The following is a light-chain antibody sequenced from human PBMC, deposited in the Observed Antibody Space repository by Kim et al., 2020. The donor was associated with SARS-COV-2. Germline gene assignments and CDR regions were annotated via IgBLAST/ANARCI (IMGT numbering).Light chain of an antibody. Sequence: ATINSRASQSVWQTHINNNCLGWYQQKPGEPPKLLIYWASTRESGVPARFSGSGSGTDFTLTISSLQAEDVAVYYCQQYCTTPWTFGQGTKVDIK. V-gene: IGKV4-1*01. CDR3: QQYCTTPWT. CDR2: WAS. CDR1: QSVWQTHINNNC. J-gene: IGKJ1*01.